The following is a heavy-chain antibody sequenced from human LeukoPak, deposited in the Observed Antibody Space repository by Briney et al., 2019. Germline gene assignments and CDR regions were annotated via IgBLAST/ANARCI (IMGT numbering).Heavy chain of an antibody. CDR3: ARGVVPAAIARLGPRLRVFDP. J-gene: IGHJ5*02. Sequence: PSETLSLTCTVSGGSISSYYWSWIRQPPGKGLEWIGYIYYSGSTNYNPSLKSRVTISVDTSKNQFSLKLSSVTAADTAVYYCARGVVPAAIARLGPRLRVFDPWGQGTLVTASS. D-gene: IGHD2-2*02. CDR1: GGSISSYY. CDR2: IYYSGST. V-gene: IGHV4-59*01.